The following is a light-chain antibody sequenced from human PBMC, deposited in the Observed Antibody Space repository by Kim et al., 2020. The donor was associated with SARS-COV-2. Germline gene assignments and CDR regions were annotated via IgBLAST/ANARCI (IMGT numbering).Light chain of an antibody. CDR1: QSVSSSY. CDR2: GAS. V-gene: IGKV3-20*01. CDR3: QQYGSSPQT. J-gene: IGKJ1*01. Sequence: SPVERAPLSFRASQSVSSSYLAWYQQKPGQAPRLLIYGASSRATGIPDRFSGSGSGTDFTLTISRLEPEDFAVYYCQQYGSSPQTFGQGTKVDIK.